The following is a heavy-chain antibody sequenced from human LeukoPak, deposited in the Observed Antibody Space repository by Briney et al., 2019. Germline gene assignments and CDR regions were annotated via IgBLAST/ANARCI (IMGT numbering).Heavy chain of an antibody. D-gene: IGHD5-12*01. Sequence: GASVKVSCKVSGYTLTELSMHWVRQAPGKGLEWMGGFDPEDGETIYAQKFQGRVTMTEATSTDTAYMELSSLRSEDTAVYYCATARGGVATIYGYWGQGTLVTVSS. J-gene: IGHJ4*02. CDR3: ATARGGVATIYGY. CDR1: GYTLTELS. V-gene: IGHV1-24*01. CDR2: FDPEDGET.